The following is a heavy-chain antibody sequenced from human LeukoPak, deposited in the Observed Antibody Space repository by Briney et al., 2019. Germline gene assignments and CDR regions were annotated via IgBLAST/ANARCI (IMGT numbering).Heavy chain of an antibody. D-gene: IGHD2-2*03. J-gene: IGHJ4*02. V-gene: IGHV4-59*02. Sequence: SETLSLTCTVSGGSVSSYFCSWIRQPPGKGLEWIGYMYYSGSTSYNPSLKSRVTMSVDTSKNQFSLQLSSVTAADTAVYYCARLDNARGAFDYWGQGTLVTVSS. CDR3: ARLDNARGAFDY. CDR2: MYYSGST. CDR1: GGSVSSYF.